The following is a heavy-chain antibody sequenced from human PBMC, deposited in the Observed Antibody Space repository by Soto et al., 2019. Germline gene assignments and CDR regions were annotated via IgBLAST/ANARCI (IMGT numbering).Heavy chain of an antibody. D-gene: IGHD2-21*01. Sequence: QVQLQESGPGLVKPSQTLSLTCTVSGGSISSGGYYWSWIRQHPGKGLEWIGYIYYSGSTYYNPSLKSRVXXSXDXXKNQFSLKLSSVTAADTAVYYCARVPRGDYNWFDPWGQGTLVTVSS. CDR3: ARVPRGDYNWFDP. CDR1: GGSISSGGYY. CDR2: IYYSGST. J-gene: IGHJ5*02. V-gene: IGHV4-31*03.